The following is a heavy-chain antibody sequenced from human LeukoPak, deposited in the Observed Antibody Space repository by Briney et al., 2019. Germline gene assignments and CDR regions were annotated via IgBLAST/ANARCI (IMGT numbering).Heavy chain of an antibody. CDR1: GFIFNYYG. D-gene: IGHD5-18*01. V-gene: IGHV3-30*02. CDR2: IRYSASDT. CDR3: ARDTATYNPDFDY. Sequence: PGGSLRLSCAASGFIFNYYGMHWVRQPPGKGLEWVAFIRYSASDTYYADSVKGRFTISRDNAKNSLYLQMNSLRAEDTAVYYCARDTATYNPDFDYWGQGTLVTVSS. J-gene: IGHJ4*02.